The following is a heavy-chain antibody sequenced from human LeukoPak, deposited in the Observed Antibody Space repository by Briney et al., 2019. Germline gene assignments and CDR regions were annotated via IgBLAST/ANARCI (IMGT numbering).Heavy chain of an antibody. V-gene: IGHV3-23*01. D-gene: IGHD2-15*01. Sequence: PGGSLRLSCAASGFTFSSYAMSWVRQPPGKGLEWVSTINNSGGSTYYTDSVKGRFTISRDNSKNTLYLQMNSLRAEDTAVYYCAKRQGASGRIGYFDYWGQGTLVTVSS. J-gene: IGHJ4*02. CDR1: GFTFSSYA. CDR2: INNSGGST. CDR3: AKRQGASGRIGYFDY.